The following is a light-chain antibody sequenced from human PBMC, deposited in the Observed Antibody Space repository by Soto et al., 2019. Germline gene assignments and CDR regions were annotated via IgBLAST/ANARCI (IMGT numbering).Light chain of an antibody. CDR3: QQSYGTPRT. V-gene: IGKV1-39*01. CDR1: QSISSH. CDR2: AAS. Sequence: DIQMTQSPSSLSASVGDRVTITCRASQSISSHLNWFQQKPGKAPKLLIYAASSLQSGVPSRFSGSGSGTDFSLTISSLQPEDFATYYWQQSYGTPRTFGGGTQVEIK. J-gene: IGKJ4*01.